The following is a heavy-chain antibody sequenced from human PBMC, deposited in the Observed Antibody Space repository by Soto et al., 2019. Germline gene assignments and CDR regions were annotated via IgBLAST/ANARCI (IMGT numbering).Heavy chain of an antibody. Sequence: SETLSLTCAVSGGSISSGGYSWSWIRQPPGKGLEWIGYIYHSGSTYYNPSLKSRVTISVDRSKNQFSLKLSSVTAADTAVYYCARGGSSGYYGYYFDYWGQGTLVTVPQ. D-gene: IGHD3-22*01. J-gene: IGHJ4*02. CDR3: ARGGSSGYYGYYFDY. CDR1: GGSISSGGYS. CDR2: IYHSGST. V-gene: IGHV4-30-2*01.